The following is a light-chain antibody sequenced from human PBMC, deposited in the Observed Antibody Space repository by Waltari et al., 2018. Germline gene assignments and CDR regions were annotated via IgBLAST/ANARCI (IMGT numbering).Light chain of an antibody. Sequence: VVLTQSPATLSLSPGERATLSCRASQSVVNQLHWYQQKPGQAPRLLIFDESKRAPGVPARFSGSGSGTDFTLTIYSLEPEDFALYFCQQRSNWPVTFGQGTRVEAK. CDR2: DES. CDR1: QSVVNQ. CDR3: QQRSNWPVT. J-gene: IGKJ1*01. V-gene: IGKV3-11*01.